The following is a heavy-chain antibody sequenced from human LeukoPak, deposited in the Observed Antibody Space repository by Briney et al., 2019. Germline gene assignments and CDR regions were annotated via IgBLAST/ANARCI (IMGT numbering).Heavy chain of an antibody. Sequence: GGSLRLSCAVSGINFRGYWMAWVRQAPGKGLEWVANMKQDGSEKYYVDSVKGRFTISRDNTKNSLYLQMNSLTTEDTALYYCARGRAGFWYDYDFWGQGTLVTVSS. CDR3: ARGRAGFWYDYDF. CDR2: MKQDGSEK. V-gene: IGHV3-7*03. CDR1: GINFRGYW. J-gene: IGHJ4*02. D-gene: IGHD3-16*01.